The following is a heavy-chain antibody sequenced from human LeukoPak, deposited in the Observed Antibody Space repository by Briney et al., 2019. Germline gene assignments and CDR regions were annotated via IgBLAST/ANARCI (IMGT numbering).Heavy chain of an antibody. J-gene: IGHJ4*02. CDR3: ARSAGDRGYSYGYIDY. V-gene: IGHV3-23*01. Sequence: GGSLRLSCAASGFTFSSYGMSWVRQAPGKGLEWVSAISGSGGSTYYADSVKGRFTISRDNAKNSLYLQMNSLRAEDTAVYYCARSAGDRGYSYGYIDYWGQGTLVTVSS. D-gene: IGHD5-18*01. CDR2: ISGSGGST. CDR1: GFTFSSYG.